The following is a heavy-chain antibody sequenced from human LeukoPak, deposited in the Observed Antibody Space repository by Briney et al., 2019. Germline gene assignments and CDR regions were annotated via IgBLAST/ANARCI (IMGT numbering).Heavy chain of an antibody. V-gene: IGHV1-69*13. CDR3: ARDSHYYDSSGYYYYFDY. CDR1: GGTFISYA. J-gene: IGHJ4*02. CDR2: IIPIFGTA. Sequence: SVKVSCKASGGTFISYAISWVRQAPGQGLEWMGGIIPIFGTANYAQKFQGRVTITADESTSTAYMELSSLRSEDTAVYYCARDSHYYDSSGYYYYFDYWGQGTLVTVSS. D-gene: IGHD3-22*01.